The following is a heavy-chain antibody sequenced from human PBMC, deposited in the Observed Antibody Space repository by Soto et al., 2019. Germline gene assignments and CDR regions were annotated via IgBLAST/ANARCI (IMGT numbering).Heavy chain of an antibody. D-gene: IGHD2-2*01. CDR3: AKDLQSDIVVVPAALDY. V-gene: IGHV3-30*18. Sequence: QVQLVESGGGVVQPGRSLRLSCAASGFTFSSYGMHWVRQAPGKGLEWVAVISYDGSNKYYADSLKGRFTISRDNSKNTLYLQMNSLIAEDTAVYYCAKDLQSDIVVVPAALDYWGQGTLVTVSS. CDR2: ISYDGSNK. J-gene: IGHJ4*02. CDR1: GFTFSSYG.